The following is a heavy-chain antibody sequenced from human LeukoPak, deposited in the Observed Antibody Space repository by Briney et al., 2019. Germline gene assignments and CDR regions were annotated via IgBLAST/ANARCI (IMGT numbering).Heavy chain of an antibody. D-gene: IGHD3-22*01. CDR3: AKGGLSIITMIVVDSDAFDI. CDR2: ISGSGGST. V-gene: IGHV3-23*01. Sequence: ESGGSLRLSCAASGFTFSSYAMSWVRQAPGKGLEWVSAISGSGGSTYYADSVKGRFTISRDNSKNTLYLQMNSLRAEDTAVYYCAKGGLSIITMIVVDSDAFDIWGQGTMVTVSS. J-gene: IGHJ3*02. CDR1: GFTFSSYA.